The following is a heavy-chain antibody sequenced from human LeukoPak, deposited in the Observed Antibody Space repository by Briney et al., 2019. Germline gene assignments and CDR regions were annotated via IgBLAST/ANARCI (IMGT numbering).Heavy chain of an antibody. CDR2: FSSSGTTI. CDR1: GFTFNSYA. V-gene: IGHV3-48*03. CDR3: ARKYCSTTSCLFDN. Sequence: GGSLRLSCAAPGFTFNSYAMNWGPQAPGKGLQWVSDFSSSGTTIYYADSVKGRFTISRDNAKNSLYLQMNSLRAEDTAVYYCARKYCSTTSCLFDNWGQGTLVTVSS. D-gene: IGHD2-2*01. J-gene: IGHJ4*02.